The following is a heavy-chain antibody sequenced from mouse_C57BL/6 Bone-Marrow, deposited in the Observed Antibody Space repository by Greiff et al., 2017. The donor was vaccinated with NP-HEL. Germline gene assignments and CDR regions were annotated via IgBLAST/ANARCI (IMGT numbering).Heavy chain of an antibody. CDR2: IWSGGST. D-gene: IGHD6-1*01. CDR1: GFSLTSYG. V-gene: IGHV2-2*01. J-gene: IGHJ4*01. Sequence: QVQLQQSGPGLVQPSQCLSITCTVSGFSLTSYGVHWVRQSPGKGLEWLGVIWSGGSTDYNAAFISRLSISKDNSKSQVFFKMNSLQADDTAIYYFARNTLLTLYYYAMDYWGQGTSVTVSS. CDR3: ARNTLLTLYYYAMDY.